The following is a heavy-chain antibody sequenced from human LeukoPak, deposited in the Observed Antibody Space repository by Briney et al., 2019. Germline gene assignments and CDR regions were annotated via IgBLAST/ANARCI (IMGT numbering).Heavy chain of an antibody. CDR1: GGSISSGSYY. D-gene: IGHD5-18*01. V-gene: IGHV4-61*02. CDR2: IYTSGST. CDR3: ARGYSYGYTFDY. Sequence: PSETLSLTCTVSGGSISSGSYYLSWIRHPAGKGLEWIGRIYTSGSTNYNPSLKSRVNISVDTSKNQFSLKLNSVTAADTAVYYCARGYSYGYTFDYWGQGTLVTVSS. J-gene: IGHJ4*02.